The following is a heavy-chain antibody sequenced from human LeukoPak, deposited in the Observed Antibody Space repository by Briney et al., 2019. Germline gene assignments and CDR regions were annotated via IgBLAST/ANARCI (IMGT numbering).Heavy chain of an antibody. V-gene: IGHV4-39*01. D-gene: IGHD5-18*01. J-gene: IGHJ4*02. CDR2: INYSGST. Sequence: SETLSLTCTVSGGSISSSSYYWGWIRQPPGKGLEWIGSINYSGSTYYNPSLKSRVTISVDTSKNQFSLRLSSVTAADTAVFYCTSGYSYDLFDYWGQGTLVTVSS. CDR3: TSGYSYDLFDY. CDR1: GGSISSSSYY.